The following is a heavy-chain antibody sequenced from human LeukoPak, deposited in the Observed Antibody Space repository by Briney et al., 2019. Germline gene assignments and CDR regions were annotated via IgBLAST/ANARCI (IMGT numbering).Heavy chain of an antibody. J-gene: IGHJ4*02. CDR2: IYYGGST. CDR3: ARDGARITMVRGVIITPVILDY. V-gene: IGHV4-39*07. CDR1: GGSISRSSYY. Sequence: NPSETLSLTCTVSGGSISRSSYYWGWIRQTPGKGPEWIGSIYYGGSTYYNPSLKSRVTISVDTSKNQFSLKLSSVTAADTAVYYCARDGARITMVRGVIITPVILDYWGQGTLVTVSS. D-gene: IGHD3-10*01.